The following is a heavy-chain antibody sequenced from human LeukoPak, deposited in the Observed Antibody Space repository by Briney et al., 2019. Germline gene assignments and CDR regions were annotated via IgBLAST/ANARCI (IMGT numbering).Heavy chain of an antibody. Sequence: PGRSLRLSCAASGFTFSNYGMHWVRQAPGKGLEWMTFIQYDERNKKYADSVKGRFTISRDNSKNTLYLQMNSLRTEDTAIYYCVKDYGTRVTGGAYLDAWRQGTLVTVSS. J-gene: IGHJ5*02. CDR2: IQYDERNK. V-gene: IGHV3-30*02. D-gene: IGHD1-1*01. CDR3: VKDYGTRVTGGAYLDA. CDR1: GFTFSNYG.